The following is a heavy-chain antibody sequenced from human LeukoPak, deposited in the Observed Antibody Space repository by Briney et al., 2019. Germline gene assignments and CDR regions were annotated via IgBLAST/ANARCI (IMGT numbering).Heavy chain of an antibody. CDR2: ISPIVGTA. V-gene: IGHV1-69*06. CDR3: ARADSGYDQY. CDR1: GGTFSSYA. J-gene: IGHJ4*02. Sequence: ASVTVSYTASGGTFSSYAISWVRQAPGQGLEWMGGISPIVGTANYAQKFQGRVTIIAEKSTSTAYIELSSLRSEDTAVYYCARADSGYDQYWGQGTLLTVSS. D-gene: IGHD5-12*01.